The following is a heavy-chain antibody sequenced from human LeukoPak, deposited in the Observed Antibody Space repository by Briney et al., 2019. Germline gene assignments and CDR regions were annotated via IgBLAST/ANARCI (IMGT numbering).Heavy chain of an antibody. CDR2: ISYDGSNK. D-gene: IGHD3-3*01. CDR3: AKDGSPFWSGYPSYYYYGMDV. CDR1: GFTFSSYG. V-gene: IGHV3-30*18. Sequence: GGSLGLSCAASGFTFSSYGMHWVRQAPGKGLEWVAVISYDGSNKYYADSVKGRFTISRDNSKNTLYLQMNSLRAEDTAVYYCAKDGSPFWSGYPSYYYYGMDVWGQGTTVTVSS. J-gene: IGHJ6*02.